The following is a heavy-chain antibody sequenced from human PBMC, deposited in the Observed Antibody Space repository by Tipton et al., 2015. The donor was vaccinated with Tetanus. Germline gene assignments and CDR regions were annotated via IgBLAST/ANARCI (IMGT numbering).Heavy chain of an antibody. D-gene: IGHD1-26*01. CDR2: ISSSSSYI. V-gene: IGHV3-21*04. CDR1: GFTFSSYS. Sequence: SLRLSCAASGFTFSSYSMNWVRQAPGKGLEWVSYISSSSSYIYYADSVKGRFTISRDNAKSSLYLQISSLTADDTAVYFCARDIPLVGATLYFDYWGQGALVTVSS. J-gene: IGHJ4*02. CDR3: ARDIPLVGATLYFDY.